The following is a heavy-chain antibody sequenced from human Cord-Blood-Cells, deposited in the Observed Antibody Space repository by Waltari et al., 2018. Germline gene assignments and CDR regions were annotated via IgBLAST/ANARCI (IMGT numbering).Heavy chain of an antibody. D-gene: IGHD3-10*01. V-gene: IGHV3-48*03. J-gene: IGHJ4*02. CDR3: ARDGVLLWFGELFDY. CDR2: ISSSGSTI. CDR1: GFPFSRYE. Sequence: EVQLVESGGGLVQPGGSPSLSCAASGFPFSRYEMNWVRQAPGKGLEWVSYISSSGSTIYYADSVKGRFTISRDNAKNSLYLQMNSLRAEDTAVYYCARDGVLLWFGELFDYWGQGTLVTVSS.